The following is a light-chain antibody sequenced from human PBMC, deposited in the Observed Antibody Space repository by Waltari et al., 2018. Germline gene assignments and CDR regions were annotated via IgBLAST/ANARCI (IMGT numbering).Light chain of an antibody. Sequence: QTVVTQEPSFSVSPGGTVTLTCGLSSGSVSTSYYPSWYQQTPGQTPRTLIYDTNTRSSGVPDRFSGSILGNQAALTITGAQADDESDYYCVLFMGSGIWVFGGGTKLTAL. CDR1: SGSVSTSYY. J-gene: IGLJ3*02. CDR2: DTN. CDR3: VLFMGSGIWV. V-gene: IGLV8-61*01.